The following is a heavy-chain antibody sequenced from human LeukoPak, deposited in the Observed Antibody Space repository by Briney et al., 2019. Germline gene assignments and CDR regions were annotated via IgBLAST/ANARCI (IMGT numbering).Heavy chain of an antibody. Sequence: GESLKISCKGSGYSFTSYWIGWVRQMPGKGLEWMGIIYPGDSDTRYSPSFQGQVTISADKSISTAYLQWSSLKASDTAMYYCARAQLPSDRYYYYYYMGVWGKGTTVTVSS. J-gene: IGHJ6*03. CDR3: ARAQLPSDRYYYYYYMGV. V-gene: IGHV5-51*01. D-gene: IGHD5-24*01. CDR2: IYPGDSDT. CDR1: GYSFTSYW.